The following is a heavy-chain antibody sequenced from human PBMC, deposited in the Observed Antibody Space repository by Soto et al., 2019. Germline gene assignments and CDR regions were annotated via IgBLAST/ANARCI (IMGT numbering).Heavy chain of an antibody. CDR1: GGSISSYY. Sequence: LSLTCTVSGGSISSYYCSWIRQSAGKGLEWIGRIDTSGTTNYNPSLKSRVTMSVDASKNQFSLNLSSVTAADTAVYYCARGPRGYVYYHGMDVWGQGTTVTVSS. J-gene: IGHJ6*02. D-gene: IGHD3-10*01. CDR3: ARGPRGYVYYHGMDV. V-gene: IGHV4-4*07. CDR2: IDTSGTT.